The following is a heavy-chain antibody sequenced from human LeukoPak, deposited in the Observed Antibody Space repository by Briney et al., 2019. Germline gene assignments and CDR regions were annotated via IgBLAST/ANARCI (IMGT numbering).Heavy chain of an antibody. D-gene: IGHD1-1*01. V-gene: IGHV3-23*01. Sequence: GGSLRLSCAASGFTFSSYAMSWVRQAPGKGLEWVSAISGSGGSTNYAPSVKGRFTISRDNSKHTLYLQMNSLRAEDTAVYYCARLDWNDGVDYWGQGTLVTVSS. CDR2: ISGSGGST. CDR3: ARLDWNDGVDY. CDR1: GFTFSSYA. J-gene: IGHJ4*02.